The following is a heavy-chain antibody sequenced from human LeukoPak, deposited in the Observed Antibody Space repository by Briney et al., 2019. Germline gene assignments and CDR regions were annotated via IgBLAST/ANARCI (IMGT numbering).Heavy chain of an antibody. D-gene: IGHD2-2*01. J-gene: IGHJ4*02. V-gene: IGHV3-73*01. CDR1: GFTFSGSA. CDR2: IRSKANSYAT. CDR3: TRGSSTRHDY. Sequence: GSLRLSCAASGFTFSGSAMHWVRQASGKGLEWVGRIRSKANSYATAYAASVKGRFTISRDDSKNTAYLQMNSLKTEDTAVYYCTRGSSTRHDYWGQGTLVTVSS.